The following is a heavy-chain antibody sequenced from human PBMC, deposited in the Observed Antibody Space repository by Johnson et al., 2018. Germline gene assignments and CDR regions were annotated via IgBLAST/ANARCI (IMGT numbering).Heavy chain of an antibody. Sequence: QVQLQQWGAGLLKPSETLSLTCAVYGGSFSGYYWSWIRQPPGKGLEWIGYIYYSGSTNYNPSLKSRVTISVGPCKDPFSLKVDSVTAADTAVSYCARGAGYPAEYFQHWGQGTLVTVSS. CDR1: GGSFSGYY. V-gene: IGHV4-34*11. CDR2: IYYSGST. D-gene: IGHD3-16*02. J-gene: IGHJ1*01. CDR3: ARGAGYPAEYFQH.